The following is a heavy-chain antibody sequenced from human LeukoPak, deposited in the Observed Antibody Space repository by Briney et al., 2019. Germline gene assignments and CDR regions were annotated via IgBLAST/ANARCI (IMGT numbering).Heavy chain of an antibody. D-gene: IGHD6-25*01. CDR2: IYYSEST. Sequence: SETLSLTCTVSGGSISGGDYYWSWIRQPPRKGLQWIGYIYYSESTYYNPSLQSRVTISVDTSKNEFSLKLSSVSAADTAVYYCARVRLEGCYYGMDVWGKGTPVTVSS. CDR3: ARVRLEGCYYGMDV. V-gene: IGHV4-30-4*01. J-gene: IGHJ6*04. CDR1: GGSISGGDYY.